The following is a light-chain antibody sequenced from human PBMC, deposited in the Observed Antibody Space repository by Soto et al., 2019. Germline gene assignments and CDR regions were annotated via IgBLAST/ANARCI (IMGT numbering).Light chain of an antibody. V-gene: IGKV3-15*01. CDR1: QSVSSN. CDR3: QQYNNWPRGT. Sequence: IGRTQSPATLSVSPGERATLSCRASQSVSSNLAWYQQKPGQAPRLLIYGASTRATGIPARFSGSGSGTEFTLTISSLQSEDFAVYYCQQYNNWPRGTFGQGTKVDIK. CDR2: GAS. J-gene: IGKJ1*01.